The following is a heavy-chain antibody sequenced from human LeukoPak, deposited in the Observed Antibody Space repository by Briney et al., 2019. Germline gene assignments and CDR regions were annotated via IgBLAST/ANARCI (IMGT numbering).Heavy chain of an antibody. V-gene: IGHV3-48*04. CDR3: AELGITMIGGV. CDR1: GFTFSSYG. D-gene: IGHD3-10*02. CDR2: VSSSGSTI. J-gene: IGHJ6*04. Sequence: GGSLRLSCEASGFTFSSYGMSWVRQAPGKGLEWVSVVSSSGSTIYYADSVKGRFTISRDNAKNSLYLQMNSLRAEDTAVYYCAELGITMIGGVWGKGTTVTISS.